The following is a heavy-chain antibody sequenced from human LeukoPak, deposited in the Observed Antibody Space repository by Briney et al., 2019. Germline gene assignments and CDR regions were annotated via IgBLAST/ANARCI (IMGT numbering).Heavy chain of an antibody. V-gene: IGHV3-9*01. D-gene: IGHD3-9*01. CDR2: ISWNSGSI. CDR3: ARLVMDAFDI. J-gene: IGHJ3*02. Sequence: GRSLRLSCAASGFTFDDYAMHWVRQAPGKGLEWVSGISWNSGSIGYADSVKGRFTISRDNAKNTLYLQMNSLRAEDTAVYYCARLVMDAFDIWGQGTMVTVSS. CDR1: GFTFDDYA.